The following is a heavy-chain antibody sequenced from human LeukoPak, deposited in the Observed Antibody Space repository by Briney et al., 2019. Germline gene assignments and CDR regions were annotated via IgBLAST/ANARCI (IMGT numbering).Heavy chain of an antibody. J-gene: IGHJ4*02. CDR3: ARATDEAWAFDY. CDR2: ISSGSTVI. D-gene: IGHD4-17*01. Sequence: QPGGSLRLSCAASGFTFSSYSMNWVRQAPGKGPEWVSYISSGSTVIYYTDSVKGRFTISRDDAKNSLYLQMNSLRAEDTAVYYCARATDEAWAFDYWGQGTLVTVSS. V-gene: IGHV3-48*04. CDR1: GFTFSSYS.